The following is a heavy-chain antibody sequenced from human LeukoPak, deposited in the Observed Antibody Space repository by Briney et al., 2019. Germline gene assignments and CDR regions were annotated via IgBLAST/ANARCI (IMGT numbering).Heavy chain of an antibody. Sequence: GGSLRLSRAASGFTFSSYAMSWVRQAPGKGLEWVSAISGSGGSTYYADSVKGRFTISRDNSKNTLYLQMNSLRAEDTAVYYCAKGGYGSGSNDAFDIWGQGTMVTVSS. CDR2: ISGSGGST. CDR3: AKGGYGSGSNDAFDI. D-gene: IGHD3-10*01. V-gene: IGHV3-23*01. J-gene: IGHJ3*02. CDR1: GFTFSSYA.